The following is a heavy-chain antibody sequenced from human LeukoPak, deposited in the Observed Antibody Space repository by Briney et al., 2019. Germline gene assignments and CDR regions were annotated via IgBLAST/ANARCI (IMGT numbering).Heavy chain of an antibody. CDR1: GFTFSSYG. Sequence: PGGSLRLSCAASGFTFSSYGMSWVRQAPGKGLEWVSAISGSGGSTYYADSVKGRFTISRDNSKDTLYLQMNGLRAEDTAVYYCAKDLSLVTMVRGVSVAFDIWGQGTMVTVSS. CDR3: AKDLSLVTMVRGVSVAFDI. D-gene: IGHD3-10*01. CDR2: ISGSGGST. J-gene: IGHJ3*02. V-gene: IGHV3-23*01.